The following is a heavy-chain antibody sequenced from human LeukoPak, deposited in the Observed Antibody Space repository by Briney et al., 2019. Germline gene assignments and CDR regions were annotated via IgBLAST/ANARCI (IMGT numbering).Heavy chain of an antibody. J-gene: IGHJ6*03. CDR1: GFTFSSYW. CDR2: IKQDGSEK. Sequence: GGSLRLSCAASGFTFSSYWMSWVRQAPGKGLEWVANIKQDGSEKYYVDSVKGRFTISRDNAKNSLYLQMNSLRAEDTAVYYCARDDLHNYYYYYYMDVWGKGTTVTVSS. CDR3: ARDDLHNYYYYYYMDV. V-gene: IGHV3-7*01.